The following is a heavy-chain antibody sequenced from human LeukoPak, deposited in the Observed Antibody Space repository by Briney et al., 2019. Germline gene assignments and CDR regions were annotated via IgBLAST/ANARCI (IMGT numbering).Heavy chain of an antibody. CDR1: GFTFSDYY. Sequence: GGSLRLSSAASGFTFSDYYMSWIRQAPGKGLEWGSYISSSGSTIYYADSVKGRFTISRDNAKNSLYLQMNSLRAEETAVYYCARDSYGSRYYFDYWGQGTLVTVSS. CDR3: ARDSYGSRYYFDY. V-gene: IGHV3-11*01. D-gene: IGHD5-18*01. J-gene: IGHJ4*02. CDR2: ISSSGSTI.